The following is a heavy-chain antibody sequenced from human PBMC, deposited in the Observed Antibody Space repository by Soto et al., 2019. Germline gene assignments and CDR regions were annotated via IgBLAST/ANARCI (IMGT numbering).Heavy chain of an antibody. CDR2: INAGNGNT. Sequence: QVQLVQSGAEEKKPGASVKVSCKASGYTFTGYAMHWVRQAPGQRLEWMGRINAGNGNTKYSQKFQGRVTITRDTSASTAYMELSSPRSEDTAVYYCARAVAVAADFDYWGQGTLVTVSS. J-gene: IGHJ4*02. CDR3: ARAVAVAADFDY. V-gene: IGHV1-3*05. CDR1: GYTFTGYA. D-gene: IGHD6-19*01.